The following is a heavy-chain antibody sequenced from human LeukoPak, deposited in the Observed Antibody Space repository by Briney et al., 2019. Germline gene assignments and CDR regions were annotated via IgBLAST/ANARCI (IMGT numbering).Heavy chain of an antibody. CDR1: GFTFSSYA. CDR2: ISGSGGST. J-gene: IGHJ4*02. Sequence: GGSLRLSCAASGFTFSSYAMSWVRQAPGKGLEWVSAISGSGGSTYYADSVKGRFTISRDNSKNTLYLQMNSLRAEDTAVYYCAKGGYSSGWYVGFSDYWGQGTLVTVSS. CDR3: AKGGYSSGWYVGFSDY. D-gene: IGHD6-19*01. V-gene: IGHV3-23*01.